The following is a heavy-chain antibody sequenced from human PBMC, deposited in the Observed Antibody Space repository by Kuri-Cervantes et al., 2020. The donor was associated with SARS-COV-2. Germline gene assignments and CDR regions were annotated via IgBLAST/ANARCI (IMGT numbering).Heavy chain of an antibody. CDR2: VYHSGST. Sequence: GSLRLSCTVSGGSISSYYWSWIRQPAGKGLEWIASVYHSGSTSYSPSLKSRVTISVEKSKNQFSLKLNSVTAADTAVYYCAREGSGYYYYYYMDVWGKGTTVTVSS. V-gene: IGHV4-59*12. CDR1: GGSISSYY. J-gene: IGHJ6*03. D-gene: IGHD3-10*01. CDR3: AREGSGYYYYYYMDV.